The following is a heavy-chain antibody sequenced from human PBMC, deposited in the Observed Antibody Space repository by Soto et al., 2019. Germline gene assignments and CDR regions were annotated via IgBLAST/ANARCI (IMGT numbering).Heavy chain of an antibody. CDR3: ARAGLGYCTSTSCHPGFDI. V-gene: IGHV3-74*01. CDR1: GFTFGPFW. CDR2: INSDGSTI. J-gene: IGHJ3*02. Sequence: GGSLRLSCAASGFTFGPFWVHWVRQAPGKGLVWLSHINSDGSTIVYADSVKGRFTISRDNAKNTLYLQMNSLRAEDTAVYYCARAGLGYCTSTSCHPGFDIWGQGTMVTVS. D-gene: IGHD2-2*01.